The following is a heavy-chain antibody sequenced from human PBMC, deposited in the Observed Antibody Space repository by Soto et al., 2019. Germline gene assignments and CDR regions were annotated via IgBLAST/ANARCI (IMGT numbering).Heavy chain of an antibody. CDR2: INPSGGST. J-gene: IGHJ6*03. CDR1: GYTITSYY. CDR3: ARVVTTGGYYYYYYMDV. Sequence: ASVKVSCKASGYTITSYYMHWVRQAPGQGLEWMGIINPSGGSTSYAQKFQGRVTMTRDTSTSTVYMELSSLRSEDTAVYYCARVVTTGGYYYYYYMDVWGKGTTVTVSS. D-gene: IGHD4-17*01. V-gene: IGHV1-46*03.